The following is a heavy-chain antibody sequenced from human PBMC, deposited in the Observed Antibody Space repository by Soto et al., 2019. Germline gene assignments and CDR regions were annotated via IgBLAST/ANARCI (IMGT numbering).Heavy chain of an antibody. J-gene: IGHJ4*02. CDR1: GFTFSSYG. D-gene: IGHD6-19*01. V-gene: IGHV3-30*18. Sequence: QVQLVESGGGVVQPGTSLRLSCAASGFTFSSYGIYWVRQAPGKGLEWVAVISHNGVNKQYADSVKGRFTISRDNSKNTLDLQMSSLRPDDTAFYYCAKTGAVAAMGYHFDCWGQGTLVTVSS. CDR2: ISHNGVNK. CDR3: AKTGAVAAMGYHFDC.